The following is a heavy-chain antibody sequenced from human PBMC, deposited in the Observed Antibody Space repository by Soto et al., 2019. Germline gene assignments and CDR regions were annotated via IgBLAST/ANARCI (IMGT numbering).Heavy chain of an antibody. D-gene: IGHD3-3*01. J-gene: IGHJ6*03. CDR3: ARGGGDFLSVFFFFTVLAF. V-gene: IGHV3-21*01. CDR2: ISSSSSYI. CDR1: GFTVSSYS. Sequence: HGGCLKLSSAASGFTVSSYSMNWVRQAPGKGLEWVSSISSSSSYIYYADSVKGRFTISRDNAKNSLYLQMNSLRAEDTAVYYSARGGGDFLSVFFFFTVLAFGGNGPTVPV.